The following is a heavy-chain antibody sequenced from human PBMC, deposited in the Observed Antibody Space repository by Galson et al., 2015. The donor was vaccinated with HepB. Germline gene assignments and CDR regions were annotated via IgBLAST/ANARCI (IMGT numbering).Heavy chain of an antibody. J-gene: IGHJ3*02. D-gene: IGHD6-6*01. CDR1: GGSISNYY. CDR2: IYYTGST. Sequence: ETLSLTCTVSGGSISNYYWSWIRQPPGKGLEWIGYIYYTGSTNYNPSLKSRVTISLDTSENQFSLKLTSVTTADTAVYYCARDRKQLVAAFDMWGQGTMVTVSS. CDR3: ARDRKQLVAAFDM. V-gene: IGHV4-59*01.